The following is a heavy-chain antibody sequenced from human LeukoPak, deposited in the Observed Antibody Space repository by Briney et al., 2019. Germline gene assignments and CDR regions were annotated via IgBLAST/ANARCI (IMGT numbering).Heavy chain of an antibody. CDR2: INHSGST. J-gene: IGHJ5*02. CDR1: GGSFSGYY. Sequence: PSETLSLTCAVYGGSFSGYYWSWIRQPPGKGLEWIGEINHSGSTNYNPSLKSRVTISVDTSKNQFSLKLSSVTAADTAVYYCARHLRLGVAVAVNWFDPWGQETLVTVSS. V-gene: IGHV4-34*01. CDR3: ARHLRLGVAVAVNWFDP. D-gene: IGHD6-19*01.